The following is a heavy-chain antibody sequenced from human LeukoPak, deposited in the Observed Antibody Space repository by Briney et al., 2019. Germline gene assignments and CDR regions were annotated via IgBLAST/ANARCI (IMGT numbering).Heavy chain of an antibody. CDR1: GFTFSDYY. J-gene: IGHJ4*02. CDR3: SGELRSSLSKRDY. V-gene: IGHV3-11*04. CDR2: ISSSGSTI. Sequence: KTGGSLRLSCAASGFTFSDYYMSWIRQAPGKGLEWVSYISSSGSTIYYADSVKGRFTISRDNAKNSLYLQMNSLRAEDTAVYYCSGELRSSLSKRDYWGQGTLVTVSS. D-gene: IGHD3-10*01.